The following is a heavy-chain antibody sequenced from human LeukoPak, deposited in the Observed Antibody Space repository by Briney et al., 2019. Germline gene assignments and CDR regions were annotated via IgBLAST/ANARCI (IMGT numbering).Heavy chain of an antibody. Sequence: GGSLRLSCAASGFTFSSYGMHWVRQAPGKGLEWVAVIWYDGSNKYYADSVKGRFTISRDNSKNTLYLQMNSLRAEDTAVYYCAREGLISGYSYGLFDYWGQGTLVTVSS. CDR3: AREGLISGYSYGLFDY. J-gene: IGHJ4*02. CDR1: GFTFSSYG. CDR2: IWYDGSNK. D-gene: IGHD5-18*01. V-gene: IGHV3-33*01.